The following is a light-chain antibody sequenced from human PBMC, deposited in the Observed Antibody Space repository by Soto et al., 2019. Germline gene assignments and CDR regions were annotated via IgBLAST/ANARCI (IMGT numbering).Light chain of an antibody. CDR1: QSLLSSNGNNY. J-gene: IGKJ4*01. Sequence: DIVLTQSPLSLPVTPGEPASISCRSSQSLLSSNGNNYLDWYLQKPGQSPQVLIYLGSNRASGVPDRFSGSGSGTDFTLKISRVEAEDVGVYYCMQGLTPPLTFGGGTKVEIK. CDR2: LGS. V-gene: IGKV2-28*01. CDR3: MQGLTPPLT.